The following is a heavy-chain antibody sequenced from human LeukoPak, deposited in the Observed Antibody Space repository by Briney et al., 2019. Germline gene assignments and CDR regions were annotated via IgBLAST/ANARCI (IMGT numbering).Heavy chain of an antibody. CDR2: IYSGGST. D-gene: IGHD3-22*01. J-gene: IGHJ3*02. CDR3: ASQIVVAAFDI. Sequence: GGSLRLSCAASGFTVSSNYMSWVRQAPGKGLEWVSVIYSGGSTYYADSVKGRFTISRDNSKNTLYLQMNSLRAEDTAVYYCASQIVVAAFDIWGQGTMVTVSS. CDR1: GFTVSSNY. V-gene: IGHV3-66*04.